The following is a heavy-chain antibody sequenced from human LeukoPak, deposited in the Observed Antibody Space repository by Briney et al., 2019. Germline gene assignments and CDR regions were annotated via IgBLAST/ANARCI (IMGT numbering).Heavy chain of an antibody. D-gene: IGHD3-22*01. V-gene: IGHV3-23*01. CDR3: AKSIYHYDSSGYYYYYYGMDV. CDR2: ISGSGGST. J-gene: IGHJ6*02. Sequence: GGSLRLSCAASGFTFSTYWMHWVRQAPGKGLEWVSAISGSGGSTYYADSVKGRFTISRDNSKNTLYLQMNSLRAEDTAVYYCAKSIYHYDSSGYYYYYYGMDVWGQGTTVTVSS. CDR1: GFTFSTYW.